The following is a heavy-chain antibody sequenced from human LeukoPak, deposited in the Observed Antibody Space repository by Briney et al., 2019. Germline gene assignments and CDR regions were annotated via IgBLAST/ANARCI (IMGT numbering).Heavy chain of an antibody. J-gene: IGHJ6*03. Sequence: GASVKVSCKASGYTFTSYYMHWVRQAPGQGLEWMGIINPSGGSTSYAQKFQGRVTMTRDTSTSTVYMELSSLRSEDTAVYYCARDRAEGYSYGYGPGRDSRYYYYYMDVWGKGTTVTVSS. CDR3: ARDRAEGYSYGYGPGRDSRYYYYYMDV. CDR1: GYTFTSYY. V-gene: IGHV1-46*01. D-gene: IGHD5-18*01. CDR2: INPSGGST.